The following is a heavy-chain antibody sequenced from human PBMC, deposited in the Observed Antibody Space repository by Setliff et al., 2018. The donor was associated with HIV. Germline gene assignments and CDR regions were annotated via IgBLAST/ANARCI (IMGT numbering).Heavy chain of an antibody. V-gene: IGHV3-23*01. D-gene: IGHD3-22*01. CDR2: ISSSAGST. CDR3: AKDRTVVVITIFDY. CDR1: GFTFSSYA. Sequence: PGGSLRLSCAASGFTFSSYAMSWVRQTPGKGLEWVSFISSSAGSTYYSDSVKGRFTISRDNSKNMLYLQMNSLRADDTAVYYCAKDRTVVVITIFDYWGQGTLVTVSS. J-gene: IGHJ4*02.